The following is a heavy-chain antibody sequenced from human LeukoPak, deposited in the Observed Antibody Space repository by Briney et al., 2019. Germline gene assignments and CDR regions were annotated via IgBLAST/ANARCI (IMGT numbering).Heavy chain of an antibody. CDR2: SSSSSYI. V-gene: IGHV3-21*01. Sequence: SSSSSYIYYADSVKGRFTISRDNAKNSLYLQMNSLRAEDTAVYYCARSLRYFDYYYYYMDVWGKGTTVTVSS. CDR3: ARSLRYFDYYYYYMDV. D-gene: IGHD3-9*01. J-gene: IGHJ6*03.